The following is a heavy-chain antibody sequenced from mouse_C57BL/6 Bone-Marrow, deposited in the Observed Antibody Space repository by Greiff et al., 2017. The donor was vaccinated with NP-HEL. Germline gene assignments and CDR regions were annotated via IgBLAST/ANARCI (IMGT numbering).Heavy chain of an antibody. V-gene: IGHV1-19*01. CDR3: ARPIYDGYYLYFDY. CDR2: INPYNGGT. CDR1: GYTFTDYY. Sequence: EVQLQQSGPVLVKPGASVKMSCKASGYTFTDYYMNWVKQSHGKSLEWIGVINPYNGGTSYNQKFKGKATLTVDKSSSTAYMELNSLTSEDSAIYYYARPIYDGYYLYFDYWGQGTTLTVSS. D-gene: IGHD2-3*01. J-gene: IGHJ2*01.